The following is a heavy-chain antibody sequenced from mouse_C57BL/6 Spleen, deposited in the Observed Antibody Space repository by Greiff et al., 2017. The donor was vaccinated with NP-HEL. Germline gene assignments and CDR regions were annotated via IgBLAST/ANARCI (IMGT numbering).Heavy chain of an antibody. D-gene: IGHD2-2*01. J-gene: IGHJ3*01. CDR2: INPNNGGT. CDR1: GYTFTDYN. V-gene: IGHV1-22*01. Sequence: VQLQQSGPELVKPGASVKMSCKASGYTFTDYNMHWVKQSHGKSLEWIGYINPNNGGTSYNQKFKGKATLTVNKSSSTAYMELRSLTSEDSAVYYCARSYGYDLAWFAYWGQGTLVTVSA. CDR3: ARSYGYDLAWFAY.